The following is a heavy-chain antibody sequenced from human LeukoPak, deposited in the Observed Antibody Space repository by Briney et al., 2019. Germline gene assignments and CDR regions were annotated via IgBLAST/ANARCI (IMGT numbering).Heavy chain of an antibody. V-gene: IGHV3-23*01. Sequence: PGGSLRLSCAASGFTFSSYAMSWVRQAPGKGLEWVSAISGSGGSTYYADSVKGRFTISRDNSKNTLYLQRNSLRAEDTAVYYCAKGTPLYYYGSGSYSSFDYWGQGTLVTVSS. CDR1: GFTFSSYA. CDR3: AKGTPLYYYGSGSYSSFDY. CDR2: ISGSGGST. D-gene: IGHD3-10*01. J-gene: IGHJ4*02.